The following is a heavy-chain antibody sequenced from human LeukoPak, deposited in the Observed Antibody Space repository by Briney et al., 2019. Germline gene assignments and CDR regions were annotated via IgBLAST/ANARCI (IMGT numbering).Heavy chain of an antibody. CDR3: AREYCSSTSCPGAFDV. V-gene: IGHV1-8*01. CDR1: GYTFTSYD. Sequence: ASVKVSCKASGYTFTSYDINWVRQATGQGLEWMGWMNPNSGNTGYAQKFQGRVTMTRNTSISTAYMELGSLRSEDAAVYYCAREYCSSTSCPGAFDVWGQGTMVTVSS. J-gene: IGHJ3*01. CDR2: MNPNSGNT. D-gene: IGHD2-2*01.